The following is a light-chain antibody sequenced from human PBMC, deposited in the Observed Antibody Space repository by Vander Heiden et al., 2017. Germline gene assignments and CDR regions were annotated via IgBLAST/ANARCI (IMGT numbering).Light chain of an antibody. Sequence: EIVMTQSPATLSVSPGERATLSCRASQSVSSNLAWYQQKPGQAPRLLIYGASTRATGIPARFSGSGSGTEFTLTISSLQSEDFAVYYCQQYNNWLTWTFGQGTKVEIQ. V-gene: IGKV3-15*01. CDR2: GAS. CDR3: QQYNNWLTWT. J-gene: IGKJ1*01. CDR1: QSVSSN.